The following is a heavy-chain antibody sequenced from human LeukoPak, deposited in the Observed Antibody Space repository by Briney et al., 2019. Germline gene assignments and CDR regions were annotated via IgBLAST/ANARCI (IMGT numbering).Heavy chain of an antibody. D-gene: IGHD3-9*01. V-gene: IGHV1-2*02. CDR2: INPNSGGT. J-gene: IGHJ6*03. Sequence: ASVKVSFKASGYTFTCYYMHWVRPAPGQGLAWMGWINPNSGGTNYAQKFQGRVTMTRDMSTSTVYMELSSLRSEDTAVYYCARDPTHDILTGYYLNYYYCYMDVWGKGTTVTVSS. CDR3: ARDPTHDILTGYYLNYYYCYMDV. CDR1: GYTFTCYY.